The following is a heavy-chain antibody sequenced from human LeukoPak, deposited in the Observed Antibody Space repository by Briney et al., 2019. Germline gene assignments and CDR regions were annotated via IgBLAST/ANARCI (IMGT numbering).Heavy chain of an antibody. V-gene: IGHV1-69*04. D-gene: IGHD3-10*01. CDR3: ARQGSKVYYSGSEIFDY. CDR1: GGTFSSYA. Sequence: SVKVSCKPSGGTFSSYAISWVRQAPGQGLEWMGRIIPILGIANYAQKFQGRVTITADKSTSTAYMELSSLRSEDTAVYYCARQGSKVYYSGSEIFDYWGQGTLVTVSS. CDR2: IIPILGIA. J-gene: IGHJ4*02.